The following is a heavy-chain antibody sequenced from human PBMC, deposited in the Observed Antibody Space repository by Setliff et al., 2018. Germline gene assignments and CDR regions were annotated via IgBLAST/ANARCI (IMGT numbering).Heavy chain of an antibody. D-gene: IGHD3-3*01. V-gene: IGHV4-61*02. CDR1: GDSISGAKYY. J-gene: IGHJ6*03. Sequence: SETLSLTCTVSGDSISGAKYYWSWIRQSAGKGLECIGRIYTDGSAKYNPSLNSRVALSIDTSKNQFSLRLSSVTAADTAVYFCARVTGFLYMDVWGKGTTVTVSS. CDR3: ARVTGFLYMDV. CDR2: IYTDGSA.